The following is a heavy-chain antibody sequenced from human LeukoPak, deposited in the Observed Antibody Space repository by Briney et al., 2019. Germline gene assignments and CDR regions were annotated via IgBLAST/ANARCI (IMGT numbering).Heavy chain of an antibody. CDR2: IIPIFGTA. J-gene: IGHJ4*02. V-gene: IGHV1-69*13. Sequence: SVKVSCKASGGTFSSYAISWVRQAPGQGLEWMGGIIPIFGTANYAQNFQGRVTITADESTSTAYMELSSLRSEDTAVHYCQLNYGDYPSYFDYWGQGALVTVSS. CDR1: GGTFSSYA. D-gene: IGHD4-17*01. CDR3: QLNYGDYPSYFDY.